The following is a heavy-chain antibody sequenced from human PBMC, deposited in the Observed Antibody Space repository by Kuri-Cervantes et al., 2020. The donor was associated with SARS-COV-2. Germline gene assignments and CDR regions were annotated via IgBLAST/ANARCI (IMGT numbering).Heavy chain of an antibody. V-gene: IGHV3-13*05. J-gene: IGHJ6*02. Sequence: GESLKISCAASGFTFSSYDMHWVRQATGKGLEWVSAIGTAGDPYYPGSVKGRFTISRDNSKNTLYLQMNSLRAEDTAVYYCARDPTGTTNYYGMDVWGQGTTVTVSS. CDR3: ARDPTGTTNYYGMDV. D-gene: IGHD1-7*01. CDR1: GFTFSSYD. CDR2: IGTAGDP.